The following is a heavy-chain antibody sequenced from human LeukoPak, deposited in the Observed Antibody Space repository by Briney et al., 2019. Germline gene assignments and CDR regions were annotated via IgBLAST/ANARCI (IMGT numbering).Heavy chain of an antibody. J-gene: IGHJ4*02. CDR2: IYHSGST. V-gene: IGHV4-30-2*01. CDR1: GGSISSGGYS. Sequence: SQTLSLTCAVSGGSISSGGYSWSWIRQPPGKGLEWIGYIYHSGSTYYNPSLKSRVTISVDRSKNQFSLKLSSVTAADTAVYYCARNYGADVTSAFDYWGQGTLVTVSS. D-gene: IGHD4-17*01. CDR3: ARNYGADVTSAFDY.